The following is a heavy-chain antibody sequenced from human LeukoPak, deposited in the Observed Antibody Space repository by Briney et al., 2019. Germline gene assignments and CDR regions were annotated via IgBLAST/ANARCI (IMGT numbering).Heavy chain of an antibody. CDR2: ISSLSNAI. Sequence: GESLKISCAASGFIFSYYEMNWFRQAPGKGLEWVSYISSLSNAIYYADSVKGRFTISRDNAKNSLYLQMNSLRVEDTALYYCARESVASRRVENWGQGTLVTVSS. CDR3: ARESVASRRVEN. V-gene: IGHV3-48*03. D-gene: IGHD6-6*01. J-gene: IGHJ4*02. CDR1: GFIFSYYE.